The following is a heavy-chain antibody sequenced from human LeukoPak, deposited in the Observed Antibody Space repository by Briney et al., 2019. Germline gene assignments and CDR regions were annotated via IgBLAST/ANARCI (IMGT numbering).Heavy chain of an antibody. CDR3: ARADLRSRGSYYSYYGMDV. CDR2: IYYSGST. Sequence: SETLSLTCTVSGGSISSGGYYWSWIRQHPGKGLEWIGYIYYSGSTYYNPSLKSRVTISVDTSKNQFSLKLSSVTAADTAVYYCARADLRSRGSYYSYYGMDVWGQGTTVTVAS. D-gene: IGHD3-3*01. CDR1: GGSISSGGYY. J-gene: IGHJ6*02. V-gene: IGHV4-31*03.